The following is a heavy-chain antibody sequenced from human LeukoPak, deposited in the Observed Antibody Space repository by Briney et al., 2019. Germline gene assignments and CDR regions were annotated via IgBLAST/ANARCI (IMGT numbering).Heavy chain of an antibody. CDR1: GFTFSS. D-gene: IGHD6-13*01. Sequence: GGSLRLSCAASGFTFSSMHWVRQAPGKGLEWVAFIRFDGSNKYYADSVKGRFTISRDNSKNTLYLQMNSLRAEDTAVYYCAKERRIAAAGSGEPFDYWGQGTLVTVSS. CDR2: IRFDGSNK. CDR3: AKERRIAAAGSGEPFDY. J-gene: IGHJ4*02. V-gene: IGHV3-30*02.